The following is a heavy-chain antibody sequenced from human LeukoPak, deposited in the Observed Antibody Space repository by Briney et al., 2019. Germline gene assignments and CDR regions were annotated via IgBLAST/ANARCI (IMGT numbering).Heavy chain of an antibody. D-gene: IGHD3-22*01. CDR2: IKQDGSEK. V-gene: IGHV3-7*01. Sequence: PGGSLRLSCAASGFTFSSYAMSWVRQAPGKGLEWVANIKQDGSEKYYVDSVKGRFTISRDSAKNSLYLQMNSLRAEDTAVYYCAREGQYYYDSSGYYYEDYWGQGTLVTVSS. CDR1: GFTFSSYA. J-gene: IGHJ4*02. CDR3: AREGQYYYDSSGYYYEDY.